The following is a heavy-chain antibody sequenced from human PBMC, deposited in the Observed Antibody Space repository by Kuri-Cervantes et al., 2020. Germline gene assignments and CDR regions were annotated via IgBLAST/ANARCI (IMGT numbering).Heavy chain of an antibody. D-gene: IGHD3-10*01. CDR3: TRVAYTSRIHNTSECLYYYGSGTCPVVWFDP. Sequence: ASVKVSCKASGYTFTSYGISWVLQAPGHGLEWMGWISPDSGYTNYAQKFQGRVTMTRDTSISKAYMELSRLRSDDTAVYYCTRVAYTSRIHNTSECLYYYGSGTCPVVWFDPWGQGTLVTVSS. J-gene: IGHJ5*02. CDR2: ISPDSGYT. CDR1: GYTFTSYG. V-gene: IGHV1-18*01.